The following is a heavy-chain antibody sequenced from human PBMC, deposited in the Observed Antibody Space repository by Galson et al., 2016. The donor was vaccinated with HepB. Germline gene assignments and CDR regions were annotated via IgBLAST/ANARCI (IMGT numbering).Heavy chain of an antibody. CDR3: AHRSGGAYYFDGSSSPHYFDY. Sequence: PALVKPTQTLTLTCTFSGFSLSTGGVAVGWIRQPPGRALEWLALIYGDDDKRYSPFLKRRLTITKDTSTNKVVLTMTNMDPVDTGTYFCAHRSGGAYYFDGSSSPHYFDYWGQGTLVTVSS. J-gene: IGHJ4*02. D-gene: IGHD3-22*01. V-gene: IGHV2-5*02. CDR2: IYGDDDK. CDR1: GFSLSTGGVA.